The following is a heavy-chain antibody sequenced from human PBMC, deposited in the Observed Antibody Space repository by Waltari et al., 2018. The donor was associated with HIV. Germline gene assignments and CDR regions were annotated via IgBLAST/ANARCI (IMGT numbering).Heavy chain of an antibody. D-gene: IGHD2-21*02. V-gene: IGHV4-31*01. CDR1: GGSISNDGSY. Sequence: QVQLQESGPGLVKPSQTLSLTCTVSGGSISNDGSYWSWIRQHPGKGLEWLGYIYYSGTTYYNPSLKSLFTMSVDTSKNQFSLKLNSVTAADTAVYYCVRGREHCGGDCENWFDPWGQGTLVTVSS. CDR2: IYYSGTT. CDR3: VRGREHCGGDCENWFDP. J-gene: IGHJ5*02.